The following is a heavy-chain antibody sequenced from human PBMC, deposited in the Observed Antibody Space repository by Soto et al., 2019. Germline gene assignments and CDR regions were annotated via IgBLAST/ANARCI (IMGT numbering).Heavy chain of an antibody. CDR2: IDPSDSYT. D-gene: IGHD5-12*01. J-gene: IGHJ4*02. Sequence: PGESLKISCXGSGYSFTSYWISWVRQMPGKGLEWMGRIDPSDSYTNYSPSFQGHVTISADKSISTAYLQWSSLKASDTAMYYCAGSGYDYGSFDYWGQGTLVTVSS. CDR3: AGSGYDYGSFDY. V-gene: IGHV5-10-1*01. CDR1: GYSFTSYW.